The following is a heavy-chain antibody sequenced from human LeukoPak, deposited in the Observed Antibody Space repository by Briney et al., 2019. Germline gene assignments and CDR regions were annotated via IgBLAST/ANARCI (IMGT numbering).Heavy chain of an antibody. CDR3: ARELRSFGYYYYYMDV. D-gene: IGHD3-10*01. CDR1: GGSISSYY. V-gene: IGHV4-4*07. Sequence: SQTLSLTCTVSGGSISSYYWSWIRQPAGKGLEWIGRIYTTGSTNYNPSLKSRVTMSVDTSKNQFSLKLNSVTAADTAVYYCARELRSFGYYYYYMDVWGKGTTVTISS. J-gene: IGHJ6*03. CDR2: IYTTGST.